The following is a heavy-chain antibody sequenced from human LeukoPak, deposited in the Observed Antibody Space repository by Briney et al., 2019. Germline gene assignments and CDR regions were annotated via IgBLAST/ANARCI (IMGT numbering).Heavy chain of an antibody. Sequence: TLSLXXTVSXGSISSGGYYWSWIRQHPGKGLEWIGYIYYSGSTYYNPSLKSRVTISVDTSKNQFSLKLSSVTAADTAVYYCARDGCSSTSCVSSWFDPWGQGTLVTVSS. CDR3: ARDGCSSTSCVSSWFDP. CDR2: IYYSGST. CDR1: XGSISSGGYY. D-gene: IGHD2-2*01. J-gene: IGHJ5*02. V-gene: IGHV4-31*02.